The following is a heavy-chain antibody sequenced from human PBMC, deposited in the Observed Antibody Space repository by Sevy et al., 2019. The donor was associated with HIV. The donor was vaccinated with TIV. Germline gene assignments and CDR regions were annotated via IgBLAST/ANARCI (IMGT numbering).Heavy chain of an antibody. Sequence: GGSLRLSCAAYGFTFSNYDMHWVRQAPGKGLEWVAVISHEGNYKNYADSVTVRFTMSRDDFKNTLYLQMSSLRPEDTAVYFCARLFSCGGDCYYLDYWGQGALVTVSS. J-gene: IGHJ4*02. CDR3: ARLFSCGGDCYYLDY. CDR1: GFTFSNYD. CDR2: ISHEGNYK. D-gene: IGHD2-21*02. V-gene: IGHV3-30-3*01.